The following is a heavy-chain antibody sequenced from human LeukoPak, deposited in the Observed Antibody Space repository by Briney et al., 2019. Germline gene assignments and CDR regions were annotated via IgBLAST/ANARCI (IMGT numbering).Heavy chain of an antibody. D-gene: IGHD5-24*01. CDR1: GYTFTSYA. CDR2: INAGNGNT. Sequence: ASVKVSCKASGYTFTSYAMHWVRQAPGQRLEWMGWINAGNGNTKYSQKFQGRVSITRDTSASTAYMELSSLRSEDTAVYYCARVWGLEMATTGIDYWGQGTLVTVSS. CDR3: ARVWGLEMATTGIDY. V-gene: IGHV1-3*01. J-gene: IGHJ4*02.